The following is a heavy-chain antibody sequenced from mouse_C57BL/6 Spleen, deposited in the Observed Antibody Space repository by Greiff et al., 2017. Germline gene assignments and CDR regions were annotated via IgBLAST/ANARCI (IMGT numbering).Heavy chain of an antibody. Sequence: QVQLQQPGAELVKPGASVKLSCKASGYTFTSYWMHWVKQRPGQGLEWIGMIHPNSGSTNYNEKFKSKATLTVDKSSSTAYMQLSSLTSEDSAVYYCSYDGYYEHLDYWGQGTTLTVSS. D-gene: IGHD2-3*01. CDR2: IHPNSGST. CDR3: SYDGYYEHLDY. J-gene: IGHJ2*01. CDR1: GYTFTSYW. V-gene: IGHV1-64*01.